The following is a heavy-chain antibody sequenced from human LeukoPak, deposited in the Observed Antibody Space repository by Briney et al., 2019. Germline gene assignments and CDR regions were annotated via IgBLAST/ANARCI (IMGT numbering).Heavy chain of an antibody. D-gene: IGHD1-26*01. CDR1: GFTFHDYY. CDR2: ISSTVGTT. J-gene: IGHJ3*02. CDR3: AKPQSYGDTTPDAFDI. V-gene: IGHV3-11*01. Sequence: GGSLRLSCAASGFTFHDYYMSWIRQAPGTGLEWISYISSTVGTTYYADSVKGRFTISRDNAKKLLYLQMSSLRAEDTAVYYCAKPQSYGDTTPDAFDIWGQGTMVTVSS.